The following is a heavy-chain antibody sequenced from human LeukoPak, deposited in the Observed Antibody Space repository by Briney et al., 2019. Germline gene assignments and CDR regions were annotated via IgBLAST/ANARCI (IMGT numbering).Heavy chain of an antibody. V-gene: IGHV3-23*01. J-gene: IGHJ6*03. CDR3: AKVLVGATGVPYYMDV. CDR2: ISGSGGST. CDR1: GFTFSSYA. D-gene: IGHD1-26*01. Sequence: GGSLRLSCAASGFTFSSYAMSWVRQAPGKGLEWVSAISGSGGSTYYADSVKGRFTISRDNSKNTLYLQMNSLRAEDTAVYYCAKVLVGATGVPYYMDVWGKGTTVTVSS.